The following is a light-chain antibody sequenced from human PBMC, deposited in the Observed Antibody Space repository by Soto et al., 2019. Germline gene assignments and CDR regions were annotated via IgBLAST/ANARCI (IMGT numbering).Light chain of an antibody. CDR3: QKYDGVPQ. J-gene: IGKJ3*01. CDR1: QDITNH. Sequence: DSQMTQSPSSLSASVGDRVTITCQASQDITNHLNWYQQKPGKAPKLLIYDSSDLETGVPSRFSGSGSGTYFTLTISSLQPEDIATYYCQKYDGVPQFGPGTRIDIK. CDR2: DSS. V-gene: IGKV1-33*01.